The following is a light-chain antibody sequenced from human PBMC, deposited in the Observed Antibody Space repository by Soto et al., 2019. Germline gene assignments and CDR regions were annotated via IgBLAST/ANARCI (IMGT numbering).Light chain of an antibody. CDR1: SSDVGGYNY. V-gene: IGLV2-11*01. J-gene: IGLJ1*01. CDR2: DVS. Sequence: QSALTQPRSVSGSPGQSVTISCTGTSSDVGGYNYVSWYQQHPDKAPKLMIYDVSKRPSGVPDRFSGSKSGNTASLTISGLQAEDEADYYCCSYAGSYTFSYVFGTGTKLTVL. CDR3: CSYAGSYTFSYV.